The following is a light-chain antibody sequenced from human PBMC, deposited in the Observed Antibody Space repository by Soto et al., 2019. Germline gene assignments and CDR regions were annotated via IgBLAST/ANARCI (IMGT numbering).Light chain of an antibody. J-gene: IGLJ3*02. V-gene: IGLV2-23*01. CDR1: SSDVGTYNL. CDR3: TSFARGSTLV. Sequence: QSALTQPAAVSGSPGQSITISCTGTSSDVGTYNLVSWYQQYPGKAPKLMIYATSKRPSGVSNRFSGSKSGDTASLTISGLRAEDEADYYCTSFARGSTLVFGGGTELTVL. CDR2: ATS.